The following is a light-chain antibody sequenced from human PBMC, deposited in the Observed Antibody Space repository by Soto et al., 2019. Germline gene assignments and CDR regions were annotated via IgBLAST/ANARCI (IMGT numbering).Light chain of an antibody. V-gene: IGLV2-14*01. J-gene: IGLJ3*02. CDR3: SSYTTAYTQV. Sequence: QSVLTQPPSVSGSPGQSITISCTGTSNDVGYYNYVSWYQQHPGQAPKLMISEVTTRPSGVSDRFSGSKSGNTASLTISRLQAEDEAHYYCSSYTTAYTQVFGGGTKVTVL. CDR1: SNDVGYYNY. CDR2: EVT.